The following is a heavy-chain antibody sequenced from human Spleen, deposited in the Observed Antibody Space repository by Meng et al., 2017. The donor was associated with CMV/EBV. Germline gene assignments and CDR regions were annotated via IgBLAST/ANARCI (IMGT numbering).Heavy chain of an antibody. Sequence: GESLKISCAASGFTFSSYAMSWVRQAPGKGLEWVSGISVGGGSTYYADSVKGRFTISRDNARTSLFLQMNSLRAEDTAVYYCARELFGYGSPPDAFDIWGQGTMVTVSS. J-gene: IGHJ3*02. CDR3: ARELFGYGSPPDAFDI. CDR1: GFTFSSYA. D-gene: IGHD3-10*01. CDR2: ISVGGGST. V-gene: IGHV3-23*01.